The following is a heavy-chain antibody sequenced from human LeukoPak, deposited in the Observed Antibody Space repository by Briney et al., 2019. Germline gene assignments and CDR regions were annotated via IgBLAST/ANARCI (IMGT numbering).Heavy chain of an antibody. CDR1: GYTFTSYA. CDR2: INLSGGST. Sequence: ASVKVSCKASGYTFTSYAMHWVRQAPGQGLEWMAIINLSGGSTDYTQKFQGRVTVTRDTSTSTVYMELSSLRSEDTAVYYCVRHNHMDVWGQGTTVTVSS. CDR3: VRHNHMDV. J-gene: IGHJ6*02. V-gene: IGHV1-46*01.